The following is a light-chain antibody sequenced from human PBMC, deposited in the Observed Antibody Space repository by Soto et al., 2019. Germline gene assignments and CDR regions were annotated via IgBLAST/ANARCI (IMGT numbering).Light chain of an antibody. CDR1: QSVSSY. CDR3: KQRSNWPPT. J-gene: IGKJ4*01. V-gene: IGKV3-11*01. CDR2: DAS. Sequence: EIVMTQSPATLSVSPGERATLSCRASQSVSSYLAWYQQKPGQAHRLLIYDASNRATGIQARFSGSGSGTDFTLTISTLEPEDFAVYYCKQRSNWPPTFGGGTKVDIK.